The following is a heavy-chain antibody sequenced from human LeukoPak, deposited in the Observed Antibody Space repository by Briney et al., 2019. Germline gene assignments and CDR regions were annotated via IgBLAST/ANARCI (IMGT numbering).Heavy chain of an antibody. CDR1: GFTFSTYG. J-gene: IGHJ4*02. CDR3: AEGQEGTTMDLFDY. CDR2: ISYDGHIK. Sequence: GGSLRLSCAASGFTFSTYGMHWVRQAPGKGLEWVALISYDGHIKYYADSVRGRLTISRDNSKNTLYLQMNSLRPEDTAVYYCAEGQEGTTMDLFDYWGQGTLVTVSS. V-gene: IGHV3-30*18. D-gene: IGHD1-26*01.